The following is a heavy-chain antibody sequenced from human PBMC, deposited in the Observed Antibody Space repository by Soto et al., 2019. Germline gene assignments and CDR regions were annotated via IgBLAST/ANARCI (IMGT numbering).Heavy chain of an antibody. J-gene: IGHJ4*02. V-gene: IGHV4-30-4*08. CDR2: IYYSGST. Sequence: CTVYGGSSSGGFYYWSRTSQHPGKGLEWIGYIYYSGSTYYNPSLKSRVTISVDTSKNQFSLKLSSVTAADTAVYYCARESGAMATMSPLFDYWGQATRVT. CDR1: GGSSSGGFYY. D-gene: IGHD5-18*01. CDR3: ARESGAMATMSPLFDY.